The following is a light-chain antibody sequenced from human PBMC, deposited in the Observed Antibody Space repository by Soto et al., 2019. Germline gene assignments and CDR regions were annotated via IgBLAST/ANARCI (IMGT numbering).Light chain of an antibody. CDR1: SSDVGNYNY. CDR3: CSYAGSYPWV. Sequence: QSALTQPRSVSGSPGQSVTISCTGTSSDVGNYNYVSWYQQHPGKAPKVMIYDVNKWPSGVPDRFSGSKSGNTASLTISGLQAEEEADYYCCSYAGSYPWVFGGGTKLTVL. CDR2: DVN. V-gene: IGLV2-11*01. J-gene: IGLJ3*02.